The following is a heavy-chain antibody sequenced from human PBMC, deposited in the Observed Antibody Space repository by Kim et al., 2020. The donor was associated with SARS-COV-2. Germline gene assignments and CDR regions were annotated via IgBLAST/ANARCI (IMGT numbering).Heavy chain of an antibody. J-gene: IGHJ6*02. CDR2: IIPILGIA. Sequence: SVKVSCKASGGTFSSYAISWVRQAPGQGLEWMGRIIPILGIANYAQKFQGRVTITADKSTSTAYMELSSLRSEDTAVYYCARDQGRTAMAENYYYGMDVWGQGTTVTVSS. CDR3: ARDQGRTAMAENYYYGMDV. D-gene: IGHD5-18*01. CDR1: GGTFSSYA. V-gene: IGHV1-69*04.